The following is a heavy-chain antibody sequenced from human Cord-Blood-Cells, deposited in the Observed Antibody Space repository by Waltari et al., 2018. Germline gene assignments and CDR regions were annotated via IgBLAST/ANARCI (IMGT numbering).Heavy chain of an antibody. CDR1: GYSFTSYW. V-gene: IGHV5-51*01. CDR3: ARHVDSSSWYYYYGMDV. D-gene: IGHD6-13*01. CDR2: IYPGDSDT. Sequence: EVQLVQSGAEVKKPGESLKISCKGSGYSFTSYWIGWVRQMPGTGLEWMGIIYPGDSDTRCTPSCQGESTISADKSISTAYLQGSSLKASGTAMYYCARHVDSSSWYYYYGMDVWGQGTTVTVSS. J-gene: IGHJ6*02.